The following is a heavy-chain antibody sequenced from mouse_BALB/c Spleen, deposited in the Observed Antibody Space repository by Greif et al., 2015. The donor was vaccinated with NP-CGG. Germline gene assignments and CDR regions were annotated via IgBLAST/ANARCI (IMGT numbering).Heavy chain of an antibody. V-gene: IGHV1S81*02. CDR1: GYTFTSYW. CDR3: ARQGNYGEAWFAY. Sequence: QVQLKESGAELVRPGVSVKLSCKASGYTFTSYWMHWIKQRPEQGLERIGEINPSNGGTNYNEKFKSKATLTVDKSSSTAYMQRSSLTSEDSAVYYCARQGNYGEAWFAYWGQGTLVTVSA. D-gene: IGHD2-13*01. J-gene: IGHJ3*01. CDR2: INPSNGGT.